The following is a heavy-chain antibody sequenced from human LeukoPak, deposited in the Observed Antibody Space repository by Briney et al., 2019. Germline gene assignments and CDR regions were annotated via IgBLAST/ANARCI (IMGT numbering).Heavy chain of an antibody. V-gene: IGHV4-4*07. CDR2: IYTSGST. D-gene: IGHD6-19*01. CDR3: ARAREQWLVRNYFDY. Sequence: SETLSLTCTVSGGSISSYYWSWIRQPAGKGLEWIGRIYTSGSTNYNPSLKSRVTMSVDTSKNQFSLKLSSVTAADTAVYYCARAREQWLVRNYFDYWGQGTLVTVSS. J-gene: IGHJ4*02. CDR1: GGSISSYY.